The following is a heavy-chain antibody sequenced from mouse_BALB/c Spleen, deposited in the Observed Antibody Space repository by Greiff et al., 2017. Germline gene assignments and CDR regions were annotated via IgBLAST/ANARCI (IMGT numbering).Heavy chain of an antibody. CDR3: NGGNYGAY. CDR1: GFNIKDTY. D-gene: IGHD1-1*02. CDR2: IDPANGNT. J-gene: IGHJ3*01. V-gene: IGHV14-3*02. Sequence: VQLQQSGAELVKPGASVKLSCTASGFNIKDTYMHWVKQRPEQGLEWIGRIDPANGNTKYDPKFQGKATITADTSSNTAYLQLSSLTSEDTAVYYCNGGNYGAYWGQGTLVTVSA.